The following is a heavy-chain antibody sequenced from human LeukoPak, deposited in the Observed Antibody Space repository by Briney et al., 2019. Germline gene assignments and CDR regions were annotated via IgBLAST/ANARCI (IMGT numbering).Heavy chain of an antibody. V-gene: IGHV4-61*02. CDR3: ARDSSRYSYGLD. D-gene: IGHD5-18*01. Sequence: SETLSLTCTVSGGSISSGSYYWSWIRQPAGKGLEWIGRIYTSGSTNYNPSLKSRVTISVDTSKNQFSLKLSSVTAAETAVYYCARDSSRYSYGLDWGQGTLVTVSS. CDR1: GGSISSGSYY. CDR2: IYTSGST. J-gene: IGHJ4*02.